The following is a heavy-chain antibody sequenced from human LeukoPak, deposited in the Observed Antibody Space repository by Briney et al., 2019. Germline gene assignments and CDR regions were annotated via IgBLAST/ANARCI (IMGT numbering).Heavy chain of an antibody. CDR3: ARDRDSSGWYEGFDY. CDR2: ISYDGSNK. V-gene: IGHV3-30-3*01. J-gene: IGHJ4*02. Sequence: GGSLRLSCAASGFTFSSSAMHWVRQAPDKGLEWGAVISYDGSNKYYADSVKARFTISRDNSQNTLYLQMNTVKADDTAVYYCARDRDSSGWYEGFDYWGQGTLVTVSS. D-gene: IGHD6-19*01. CDR1: GFTFSSSA.